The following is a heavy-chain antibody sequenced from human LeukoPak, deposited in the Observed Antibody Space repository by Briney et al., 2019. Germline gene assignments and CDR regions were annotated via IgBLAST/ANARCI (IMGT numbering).Heavy chain of an antibody. V-gene: IGHV4-59*08. J-gene: IGHJ6*03. Sequence: SETLSLTCSVSNGSFSTYYWGWIRQPPGKRLEWIGYIFSSESSNTNYNPSLNGRVTISVDTSKNQFSLTLNSVTAADTAVYYCARAGDGYYYYYYMDVWGKGTTVTVSS. D-gene: IGHD5-24*01. CDR3: ARAGDGYYYYYYMDV. CDR1: NGSFSTYY. CDR2: IFSSESSNT.